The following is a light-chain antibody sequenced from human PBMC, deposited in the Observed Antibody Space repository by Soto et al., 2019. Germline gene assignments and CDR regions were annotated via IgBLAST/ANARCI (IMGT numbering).Light chain of an antibody. V-gene: IGLV1-40*01. CDR1: SSNIGAGYD. Sequence: QLVLTQPPSVSGAPGQRVTISCTGSSSNIGAGYDVHWYHQLPGTAPKLLIYGNNNRPSGVPDRFSGSRSGTSASLAITGLQAEDEAYYYCQSYDSSLSVWVFGGGTKLTVL. J-gene: IGLJ3*02. CDR3: QSYDSSLSVWV. CDR2: GNN.